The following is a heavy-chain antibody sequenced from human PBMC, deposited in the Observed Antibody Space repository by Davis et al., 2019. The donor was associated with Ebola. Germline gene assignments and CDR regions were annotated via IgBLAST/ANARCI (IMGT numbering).Heavy chain of an antibody. CDR3: ARIAAEFDYGMDV. D-gene: IGHD6-13*01. V-gene: IGHV1-18*01. J-gene: IGHJ6*02. Sequence: ASVKVSCKASGYTFSNYAFSWVRQAPGQGLEWLGWIGTYNGDTKYAHNIQGRVTMSTEISTNTVYMELRGLRSDDTAVYFCARIAAEFDYGMDVWGQGTTVTVSS. CDR2: IGTYNGDT. CDR1: GYTFSNYA.